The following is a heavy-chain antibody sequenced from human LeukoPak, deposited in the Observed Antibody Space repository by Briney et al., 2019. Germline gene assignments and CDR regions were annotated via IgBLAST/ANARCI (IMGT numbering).Heavy chain of an antibody. J-gene: IGHJ6*02. CDR3: ARDREIAARLSYYYYYGMDV. D-gene: IGHD6-6*01. Sequence: GGSLRLSCAASGFTFGTYAMSWVRQAPGKGLEWVSAISGIGGSTYYADSVKGRFTISRDNAKNSLYLQMNSLRDEDTAVYYCARDREIAARLSYYYYYGMDVWGQGTTVTVSS. V-gene: IGHV3-23*01. CDR1: GFTFGTYA. CDR2: ISGIGGST.